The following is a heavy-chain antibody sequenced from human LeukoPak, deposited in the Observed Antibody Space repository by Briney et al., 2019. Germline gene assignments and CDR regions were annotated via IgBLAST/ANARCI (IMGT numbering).Heavy chain of an antibody. J-gene: IGHJ4*02. Sequence: GWSLRLSCAASGFTFSSYCMHWLRQAPGKGLEGVAVISYDGSNKYYADSVKGRFTISRDNSKNTLYLQMNSLRAEDTAVYYCAKDLSLGWDEYYFDYWGEGTLVTVSS. D-gene: IGHD6-19*01. CDR2: ISYDGSNK. V-gene: IGHV3-30*18. CDR1: GFTFSSYC. CDR3: AKDLSLGWDEYYFDY.